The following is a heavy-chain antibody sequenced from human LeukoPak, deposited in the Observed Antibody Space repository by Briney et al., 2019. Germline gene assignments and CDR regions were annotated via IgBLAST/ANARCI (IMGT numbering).Heavy chain of an antibody. CDR1: GYTFTSYY. V-gene: IGHV1-46*01. CDR2: INPSGGST. CDR3: AADRRGDLSMFDP. D-gene: IGHD3-3*01. Sequence: ASVKVSCKASGYTFTSYYMHWVRQAPGQGLEWMGIINPSGGSTSYAQKFQGRVTITRDMSTSTAYMELSSLRSEDTAVYYCAADRRGDLSMFDPWGQGTLVTVSS. J-gene: IGHJ5*02.